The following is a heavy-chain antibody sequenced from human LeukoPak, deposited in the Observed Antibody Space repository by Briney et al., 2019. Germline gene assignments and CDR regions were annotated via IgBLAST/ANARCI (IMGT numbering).Heavy chain of an antibody. V-gene: IGHV3-64*01. CDR1: GFIFYSYA. CDR3: ARGLGYDYVWGTYRADY. CDR2: ITSSGSST. D-gene: IGHD3-16*02. Sequence: GGPLRLSCAASGFIFYSYAMHWVRQAPGRGLEYVSAITSSGSSTFYANSVKGRFTISRDNSKNTLYLQMGSLRPDDMAVYYCARGLGYDYVWGTYRADYWGQGILVTVSS. J-gene: IGHJ4*02.